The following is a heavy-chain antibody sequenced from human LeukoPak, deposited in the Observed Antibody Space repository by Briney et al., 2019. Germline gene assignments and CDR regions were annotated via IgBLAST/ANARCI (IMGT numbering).Heavy chain of an antibody. CDR3: ARNYYGSGSYSSWGDAFDI. Sequence: ASVKVSCKASGYSFTGYYMHWVRQAPGQGLEWMGWINPYSGGTNYAQKFQGRVTMTRDTSISTAYMELSRLRSDDTAVYYCARNYYGSGSYSSWGDAFDIWGQGTMVTVSS. CDR1: GYSFTGYY. J-gene: IGHJ3*02. D-gene: IGHD3-10*01. V-gene: IGHV1-2*02. CDR2: INPYSGGT.